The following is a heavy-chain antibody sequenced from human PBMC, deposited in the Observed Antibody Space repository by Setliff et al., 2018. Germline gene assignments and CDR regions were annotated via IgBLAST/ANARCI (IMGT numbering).Heavy chain of an antibody. CDR1: GLIFSNYA. J-gene: IGHJ6*02. CDR2: IQQDGSEK. V-gene: IGHV3-7*01. D-gene: IGHD2-21*02. CDR3: ARNWVTAQHYYYGMDV. Sequence: GGSLRLSCTASGLIFSNYAMTWVRQAPGKGLEWVANIQQDGSEKYHVDSVMGRFTISRDNSKNTLYLQMNSLRAEDTAVYYCARNWVTAQHYYYGMDVWGQGTTVTVS.